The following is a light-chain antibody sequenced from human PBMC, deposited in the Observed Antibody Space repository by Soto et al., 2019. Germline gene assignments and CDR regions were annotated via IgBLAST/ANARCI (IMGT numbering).Light chain of an antibody. CDR2: SDT. J-gene: IGLJ2*01. CDR1: DVGSKG. Sequence: SYELTQPPSVSVAPGKTASISCGGNDVGSKGVHWYQQKPGQAPVLVIYSDTDLPPVITERFSGSNSANLATLTISRVEAGEEADYYCQVWDGGSAHVVFGGGTKVTVL. V-gene: IGLV3-21*01. CDR3: QVWDGGSAHVV.